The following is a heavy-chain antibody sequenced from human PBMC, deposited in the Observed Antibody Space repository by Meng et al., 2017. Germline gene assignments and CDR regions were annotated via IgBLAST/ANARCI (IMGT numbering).Heavy chain of an antibody. J-gene: IGHJ4*02. Sequence: QMGVLPSGAEVERPGSSVKVSCTASVGTFSSCAISWVRQAPGQGLEWMGGIIPIFGTENYAQKFQGRVTITADESTSTAYMELSSLRSEDTAVYYCARDGSSATLIYYWGQGTLVTVSS. CDR3: ARDGSSATLIYY. CDR1: VGTFSSCA. D-gene: IGHD1-26*01. V-gene: IGHV1-69*01. CDR2: IIPIFGTE.